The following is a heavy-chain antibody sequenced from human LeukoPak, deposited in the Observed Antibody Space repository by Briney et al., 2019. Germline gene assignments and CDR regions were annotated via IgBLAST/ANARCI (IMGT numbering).Heavy chain of an antibody. D-gene: IGHD3-10*01. V-gene: IGHV3-72*01. CDR1: GSTFSDHY. Sequence: PGRSLRLSCAASGSTFSDHYMDWVRQAPGKGLEWAGHIKNKANGYTTEYAASVKGRFTISRDDSKNSLFLQMNSLKTDDTAVYYCARFRGFYYGLDLWGPGTMVIVSS. J-gene: IGHJ6*02. CDR3: ARFRGFYYGLDL. CDR2: IKNKANGYTT.